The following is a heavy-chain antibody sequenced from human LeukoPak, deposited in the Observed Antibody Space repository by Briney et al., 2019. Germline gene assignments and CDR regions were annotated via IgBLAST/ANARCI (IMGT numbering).Heavy chain of an antibody. Sequence: SETLSLTCTVSGGSISSYYWSWIRQPPGKGLEWIGNIYYSGSTNYNPPLKSRVTISVDTSKNQFSLKLSSVTAADTAVYYCARLGVDSSSWYGYYYYYMDVWGKGTTVTIPS. CDR1: GGSISSYY. CDR2: IYYSGST. J-gene: IGHJ6*03. CDR3: ARLGVDSSSWYGYYYYYMDV. V-gene: IGHV4-59*01. D-gene: IGHD6-13*01.